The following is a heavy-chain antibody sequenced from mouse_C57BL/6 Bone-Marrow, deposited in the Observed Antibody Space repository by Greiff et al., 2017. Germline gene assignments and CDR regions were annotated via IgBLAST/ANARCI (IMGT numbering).Heavy chain of an antibody. J-gene: IGHJ4*01. D-gene: IGHD1-1*01. CDR1: GFTFSSYA. Sequence: EVMLVESGGGLVKPGGSLKLSCAASGFTFSSYAMSWVRQTPEKRLEWVATISDGGSYTYYPDNVKGRFTISRDNAKNNLYLQMSHLKSEDTAMYYCARVTTVVARDYYAMDYWGQGTSVTVSS. V-gene: IGHV5-4*03. CDR2: ISDGGSYT. CDR3: ARVTTVVARDYYAMDY.